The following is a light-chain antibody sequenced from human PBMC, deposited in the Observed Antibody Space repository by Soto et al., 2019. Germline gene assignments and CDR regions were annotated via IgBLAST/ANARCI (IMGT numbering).Light chain of an antibody. CDR1: QGIASG. CDR3: QQVNSYPFT. J-gene: IGKJ4*01. V-gene: IGKV1-13*02. CDR2: DAS. Sequence: IQMTQSPSSLAASTGDRVTITCRASQGIASGLDWYQQKPGKAPKLLIQDASSLESGVPSRFSGSGSGTDFTLTISSLQPEDFATYHCQQVNSYPFTFGGGTKVDIK.